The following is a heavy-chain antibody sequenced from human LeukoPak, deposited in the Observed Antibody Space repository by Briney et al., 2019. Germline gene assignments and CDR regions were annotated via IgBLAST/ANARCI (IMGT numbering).Heavy chain of an antibody. CDR1: GGSVTSTKW. V-gene: IGHV4-4*02. J-gene: IGHJ4*02. CDR3: AREGGFFRPLDY. CDR2: VHLDGRS. Sequence: PSGTLSLTCGVCGGSVTSTKWLTWVRQPPGKGLEWIGEVHLDGRSNCNPSLNCRLTISVDLSEDHISLKLTSVTAADTAVYYCAREGGFFRPLDYSGQGTLVTVSS. D-gene: IGHD3-3*01.